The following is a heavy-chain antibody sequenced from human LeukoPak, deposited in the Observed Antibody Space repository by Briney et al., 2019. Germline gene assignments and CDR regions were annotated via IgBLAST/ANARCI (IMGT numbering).Heavy chain of an antibody. CDR1: GYSISSGYY. V-gene: IGHV4-38-2*02. Sequence: SETLSLTCTVSGYSISSGYYWGWIRQPPGKGLEWIGSIYHSGSTYYNPSLKSRVTISVDTSKNQFSLKLSSVTAADTAVYYCARAPGSLWFGELLSDYYYMDVWGKGTTVTVSS. CDR2: IYHSGST. CDR3: ARAPGSLWFGELLSDYYYMDV. J-gene: IGHJ6*03. D-gene: IGHD3-10*01.